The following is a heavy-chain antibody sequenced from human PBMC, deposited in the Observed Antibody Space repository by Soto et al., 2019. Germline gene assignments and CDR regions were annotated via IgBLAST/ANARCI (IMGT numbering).Heavy chain of an antibody. CDR3: ARDRDGYNYWPLDY. Sequence: SETLSLTCTVSGGSVSSGSYYWSWIRQPPGKGLEWIGYIYYSGSTNYNPSLKSRVTISVDTSKNQFSLKLSSVTAADTAVYYCARDRDGYNYWPLDYWGQGTLVTVSS. CDR1: GGSVSSGSYY. V-gene: IGHV4-61*01. D-gene: IGHD5-12*01. J-gene: IGHJ4*02. CDR2: IYYSGST.